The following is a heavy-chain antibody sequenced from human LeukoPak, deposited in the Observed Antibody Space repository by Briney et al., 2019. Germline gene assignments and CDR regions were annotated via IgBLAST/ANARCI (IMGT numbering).Heavy chain of an antibody. Sequence: PGGSLRLSCAASGFTFSSYWMSWVRQAPGKGLEWVANIKQDGSEKYYVDSVKGRFTISRDNAKNSLYLQMNSLRAEDTAVYYCAREDTIGYYYYMDVWGKGATVTISS. CDR1: GFTFSSYW. J-gene: IGHJ6*03. D-gene: IGHD3-10*01. CDR2: IKQDGSEK. V-gene: IGHV3-7*01. CDR3: AREDTIGYYYYMDV.